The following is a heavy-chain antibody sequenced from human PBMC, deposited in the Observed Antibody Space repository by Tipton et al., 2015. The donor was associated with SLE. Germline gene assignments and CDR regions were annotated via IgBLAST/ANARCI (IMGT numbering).Heavy chain of an antibody. D-gene: IGHD1-26*01. V-gene: IGHV4-59*08. CDR2: IYSSGST. Sequence: LRLSCTVSGGSISGYYWSWIRQPPGKGLEWIGYIYSSGSTNYNPSLKIRVTISVDTSKNQFSLKLTSVTAADTAIYYCARHLGSGRYYMTFDYWGQGALVTVSS. CDR3: ARHLGSGRYYMTFDY. J-gene: IGHJ4*02. CDR1: GGSISGYY.